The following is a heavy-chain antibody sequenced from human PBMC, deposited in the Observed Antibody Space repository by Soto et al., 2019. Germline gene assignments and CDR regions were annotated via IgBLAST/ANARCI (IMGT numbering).Heavy chain of an antibody. CDR2: ISYDGSNK. CDR1: GFTFSSYA. J-gene: IGHJ6*02. CDR3: AKDGRGRRIAAPTLVGGMDV. D-gene: IGHD6-13*01. V-gene: IGHV3-30-3*01. Sequence: QVQLVESGGGVVQPGRSLRLSCAASGFTFSSYAMHWVRQAPGKGLEWVAVISYDGSNKYYADAVKGRFTISRDNSKNTLYLQMNSLRAEDTAVYYCAKDGRGRRIAAPTLVGGMDVWGQGTTVTVSS.